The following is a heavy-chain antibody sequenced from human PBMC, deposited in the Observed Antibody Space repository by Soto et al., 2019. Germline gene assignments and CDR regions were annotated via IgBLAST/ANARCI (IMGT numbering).Heavy chain of an antibody. Sequence: ASVKVSCKASGYAFTSYAMHWVRQAPGQRLEWMGWIVVGSGNTNYAQKFQERVTITRDMSTGTAYMELSSLRSEDTAVYYCAADRRDYDILTGYYGPVEYYYWGQGTLVTVSS. D-gene: IGHD3-9*01. J-gene: IGHJ4*02. CDR1: GYAFTSYA. CDR2: IVVGSGNT. CDR3: AADRRDYDILTGYYGPVEYYY. V-gene: IGHV1-58*02.